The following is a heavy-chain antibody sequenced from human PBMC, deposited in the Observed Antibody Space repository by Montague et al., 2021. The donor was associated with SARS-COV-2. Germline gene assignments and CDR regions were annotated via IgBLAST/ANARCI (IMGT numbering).Heavy chain of an antibody. V-gene: IGHV4-34*01. Sequence: SETLSLTCGVYGGSFGDDHWSWIRQPPGKGLEWIGDIKQSGSTNXNPXLKSRVTISVDTSKNQFSLKLTSVTAADTAVYFCARGHLSVSMIVVVFTSASYYFDYWGQGAQVTVSS. CDR3: ARGHLSVSMIVVVFTSASYYFDY. D-gene: IGHD3-22*01. CDR1: GGSFGDDH. CDR2: IKQSGST. J-gene: IGHJ4*01.